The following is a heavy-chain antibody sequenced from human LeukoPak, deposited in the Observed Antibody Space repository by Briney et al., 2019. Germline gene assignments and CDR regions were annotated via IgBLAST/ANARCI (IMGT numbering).Heavy chain of an antibody. J-gene: IGHJ4*02. CDR2: IIPIFGTA. CDR3: ARNYGDYCYDY. V-gene: IGHV1-69*01. Sequence: GASVKVSCKASRGTFSSYAISWVRQAPGQGLEWMGGIIPIFGTANYAQKFQGRVTITADESTSTAYMELSSLRSEDTAVYYCARNYGDYCYDYWGQGTLVTVSS. D-gene: IGHD4-17*01. CDR1: RGTFSSYA.